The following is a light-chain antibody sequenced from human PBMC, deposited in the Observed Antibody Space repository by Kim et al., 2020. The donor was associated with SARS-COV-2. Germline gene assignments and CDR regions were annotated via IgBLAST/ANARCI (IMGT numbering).Light chain of an antibody. V-gene: IGKV1-17*01. J-gene: IGKJ1*01. CDR3: LQYNSHPLT. Sequence: ASVGDRVTITCRESQGIGDDLGWYQQKPGKAPKRLIYEESSLESGVPSRFSGSGSGTEFTLTIASLQPADFATYYCLQYNSHPLTFGQGTKVDIK. CDR2: EES. CDR1: QGIGDD.